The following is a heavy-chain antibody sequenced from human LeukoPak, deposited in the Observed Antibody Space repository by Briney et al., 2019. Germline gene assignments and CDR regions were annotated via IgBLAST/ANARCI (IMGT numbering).Heavy chain of an antibody. V-gene: IGHV1-18*01. D-gene: IGHD3-10*01. CDR3: ARATLVRGVIRSYFGY. CDR2: ISAYNGNT. Sequence: GASVKVSCKASGYTFTSYGISWVRQAPGQGLEWMGWISAYNGNTKYAQKLQGRVTVTTDTSTSTAYMELRGLRSDDTAVYYCARATLVRGVIRSYFGYWGQGTLVTVSS. CDR1: GYTFTSYG. J-gene: IGHJ4*02.